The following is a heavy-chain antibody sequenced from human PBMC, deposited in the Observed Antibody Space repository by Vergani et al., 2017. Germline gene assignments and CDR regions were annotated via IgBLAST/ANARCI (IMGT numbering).Heavy chain of an antibody. CDR2: ISGSGGSK. CDR3: AKDLIAVAEGFYY. CDR1: GFTFSSDA. Sequence: EVQLLESGGGLVQPGGSLRLSCAASGFTFSSDAMSWVRQAPGTGLEWVSAISGSGGSKNYANSVKGRFTISRDNSKNTRYVQMNSLRAADTAVYYCAKDLIAVAEGFYYWGQGTLVTVSS. D-gene: IGHD6-19*01. V-gene: IGHV3-23*01. J-gene: IGHJ4*02.